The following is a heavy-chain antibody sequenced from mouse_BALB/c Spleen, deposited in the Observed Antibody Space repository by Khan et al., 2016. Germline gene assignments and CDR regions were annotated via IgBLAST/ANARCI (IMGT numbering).Heavy chain of an antibody. J-gene: IGHJ3*01. Sequence: EVQLVESGPGLVKPSQSLSLTCTVTGYSITSDYAWNWIRQFPGNKLEWMGYISYSGSTSYNPSLKSRISITQDTSKNQFFLQLNSVTTEDTATYYCARGLGRAYWGQGTLVTVSA. D-gene: IGHD4-1*01. CDR3: ARGLGRAY. V-gene: IGHV3-2*02. CDR2: ISYSGST. CDR1: GYSITSDYA.